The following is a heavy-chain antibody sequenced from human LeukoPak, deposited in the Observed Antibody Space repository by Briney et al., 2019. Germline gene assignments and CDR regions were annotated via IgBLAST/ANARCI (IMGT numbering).Heavy chain of an antibody. CDR3: AKALLRWSFDY. CDR2: IEGSNDNT. V-gene: IGHV3-23*01. Sequence: PGGCLRLSCAAAGFTFSRNAMSWVRQVPGKWLEWVSAIEGSNDNTHYADSVKGRFTVSRDISKNTLYLQMNSLRAEDTAIYLCAKALLRWSFDYWGRGTLVTVSS. CDR1: GFTFSRNA. J-gene: IGHJ4*02. D-gene: IGHD2-15*01.